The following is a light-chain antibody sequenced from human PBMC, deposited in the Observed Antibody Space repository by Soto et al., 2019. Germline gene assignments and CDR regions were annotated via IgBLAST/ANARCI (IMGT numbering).Light chain of an antibody. Sequence: QSALTQPASVSGSPGQSITLSCTGTSSDIGRYNYVSWYQQHPGKAPKVLISVVSNRPSGVSNRFSGSKSGNTASLTISGLQAEDEADYYCSSYRSGGTFVFGSGTKVTVL. CDR2: VVS. CDR1: SSDIGRYNY. CDR3: SSYRSGGTFV. V-gene: IGLV2-14*01. J-gene: IGLJ1*01.